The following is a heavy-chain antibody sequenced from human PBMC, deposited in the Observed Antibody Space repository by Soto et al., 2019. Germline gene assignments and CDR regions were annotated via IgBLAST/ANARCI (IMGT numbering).Heavy chain of an antibody. J-gene: IGHJ4*02. Sequence: QVQLQESGPGLVKPSETLSLTCTVSGGYISSYYWSWIRQPPGKGLEWIGYIYYRGSTNYNPSLKSRVTISGDTSKNQLSLKLSSVTAAATAVYYCARRYGYSCDYWGQGTLVTVSS. V-gene: IGHV4-59*08. CDR3: ARRYGYSCDY. CDR2: IYYRGST. CDR1: GGYISSYY. D-gene: IGHD4-17*01.